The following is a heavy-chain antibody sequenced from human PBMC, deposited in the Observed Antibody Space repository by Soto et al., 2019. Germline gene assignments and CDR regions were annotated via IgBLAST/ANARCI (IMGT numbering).Heavy chain of an antibody. J-gene: IGHJ4*02. CDR3: AREVPYGGNFPY. Sequence: QVQLVQSGAEVKKPGSSVKVSCKASGGTFSSYAISWVRQAPGQGLEWMGGIIPIFGTANYAQKFQGRVTITADESTSTAYMALSSLRSEDTAVYYWAREVPYGGNFPYWGQGTLVTVAS. V-gene: IGHV1-69*01. CDR1: GGTFSSYA. CDR2: IIPIFGTA. D-gene: IGHD4-17*01.